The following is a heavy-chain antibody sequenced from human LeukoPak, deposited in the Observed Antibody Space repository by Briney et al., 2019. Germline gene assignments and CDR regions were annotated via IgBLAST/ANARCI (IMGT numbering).Heavy chain of an antibody. J-gene: IGHJ1*01. CDR1: GYTFTGYY. V-gene: IGHV1-2*02. CDR2: INPNSGGT. CDR3: ARDQSISSSRYWDFQH. D-gene: IGHD6-13*01. Sequence: ASVKVSCKASGYTFTGYYMHWVRQAPGQGLEWMGWINPNSGGTNYAQKFQGRVTMTRDTSISTAYMELSRLRSDDTAVYYCARDQSISSSRYWDFQHWGQGTLVTVSS.